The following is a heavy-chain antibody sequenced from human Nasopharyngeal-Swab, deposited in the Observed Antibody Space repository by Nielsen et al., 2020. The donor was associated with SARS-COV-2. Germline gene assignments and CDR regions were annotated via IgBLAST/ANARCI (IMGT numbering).Heavy chain of an antibody. CDR2: INHSGST. D-gene: IGHD2-2*01. V-gene: IGHV4-34*01. J-gene: IGHJ4*02. CDR3: ARIEDCSSTSCYDYFDY. Sequence: WIRQPPGKGLEWIGEINHSGSTNYNPSLKSRVTISVDTSKNQFSLKLSSVTAADTAVYYCARIEDCSSTSCYDYFDYWGQRTLVTVSS.